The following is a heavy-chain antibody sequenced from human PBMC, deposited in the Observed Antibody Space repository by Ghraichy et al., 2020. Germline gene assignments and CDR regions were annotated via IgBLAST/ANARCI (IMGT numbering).Heavy chain of an antibody. Sequence: SVKVSCKASGVTFSNSVMSWVRQVPGQGLEWMGGIIFGIANYAQNFQGRVTIGADTSTNTVYMELSSLRSQDTATYYCARGVPAAAGTHFFDYWGQGTLVTVSS. J-gene: IGHJ4*02. D-gene: IGHD6-13*01. CDR2: IIFGIA. CDR3: ARGVPAAAGTHFFDY. CDR1: GVTFSNSV. V-gene: IGHV1-69*10.